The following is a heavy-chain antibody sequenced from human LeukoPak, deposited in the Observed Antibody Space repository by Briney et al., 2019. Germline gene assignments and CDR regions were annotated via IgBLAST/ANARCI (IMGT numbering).Heavy chain of an antibody. CDR2: IYPGDSDT. V-gene: IGHV5-51*01. D-gene: IGHD3-22*01. CDR3: ARQDTSGYNLYYFDY. J-gene: IGHJ4*02. Sequence: GESLKISCKGSGYSFTNYWIGWVRQMPGKGLEWMGIIYPGDSDTRYSPSFQDQVTISTDKSISSAYLQWSSLKASDTAMYYCARQDTSGYNLYYFDYWGQGTLVTVSS. CDR1: GYSFTNYW.